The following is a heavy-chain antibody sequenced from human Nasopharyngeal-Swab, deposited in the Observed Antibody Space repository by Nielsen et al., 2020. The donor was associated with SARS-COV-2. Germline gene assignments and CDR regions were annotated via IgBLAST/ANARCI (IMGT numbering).Heavy chain of an antibody. CDR2: INTDGRTT. D-gene: IGHD1-14*01. CDR1: GFTLSNYW. J-gene: IGHJ2*01. V-gene: IGHV3-74*01. CDR3: VRDPNRHFDF. Sequence: GGSLRLSCATSGFTLSNYWMDWARQAPGKGLVWVSRINTDGRTTNYADSVKGRFTISRDNAKNTLYLQMNSLSAEDTAVYYCVRDPNRHFDFWGRGTLVTVSS.